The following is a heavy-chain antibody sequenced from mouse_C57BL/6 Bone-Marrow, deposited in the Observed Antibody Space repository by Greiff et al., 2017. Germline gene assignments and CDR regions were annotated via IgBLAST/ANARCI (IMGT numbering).Heavy chain of an antibody. J-gene: IGHJ2*01. CDR3: AREGPYYFDY. CDR1: GYTFTDYY. CDR2: INPNNGGT. D-gene: IGHD3-3*01. V-gene: IGHV1-26*01. Sequence: VQLQQSGPELVKPGASVKISCKASGYTFTDYYMNWVKQSHGKSLEWIGDINPNNGGTSYNQKFKGKATLTVDKSSSTAYMELRSLTSEDSAVYYCAREGPYYFDYWGKGTTLTVSS.